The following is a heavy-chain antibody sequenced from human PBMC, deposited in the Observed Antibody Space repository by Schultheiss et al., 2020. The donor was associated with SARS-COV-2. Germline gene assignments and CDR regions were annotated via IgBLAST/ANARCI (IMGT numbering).Heavy chain of an antibody. CDR2: IYYSGST. Sequence: SETLSLTCTVSGGSVDSGRFYWSWIRQPPGQGLEWIGYIYYSGSTNYNPSLKSRVTISVDTSKNQFSLKLSSVTAADTAVYYCARDVIVVVPEDYYYYGMDVWGQGTTVTVSS. V-gene: IGHV4-61*01. CDR3: ARDVIVVVPEDYYYYGMDV. CDR1: GGSVDSGRFY. J-gene: IGHJ6*02. D-gene: IGHD2-2*01.